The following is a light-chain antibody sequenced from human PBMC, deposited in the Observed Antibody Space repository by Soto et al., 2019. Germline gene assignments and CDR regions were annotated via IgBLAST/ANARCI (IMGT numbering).Light chain of an antibody. CDR2: DVS. J-gene: IGLJ3*02. V-gene: IGLV2-14*01. CDR3: SSYTSSSTPYWV. CDR1: SSDVGGYNY. Sequence: QSALTQPACVSGSPGQSITISCTGTSSDVGGYNYVSWYQQHPGKAPKLMIYDVSNRPSGVSNRFSGSKSGNTASLTISGLQAEDEADYYCSSYTSSSTPYWVFGGGTQLTVL.